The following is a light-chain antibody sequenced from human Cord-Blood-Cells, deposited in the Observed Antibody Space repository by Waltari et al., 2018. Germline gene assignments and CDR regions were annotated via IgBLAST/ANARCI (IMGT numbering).Light chain of an antibody. J-gene: IGLJ2*01. V-gene: IGLV3-25*02. CDR1: ALPKQY. Sequence: SYELPQPPSVPVSPGQTAPITCSGAALPKQYASGYQQKPGQAPVLVIYKDSERPSGIPERFSGSSSGTTVTLTISGVQAEDEADYYCQSADSSGTYVVFGGGTKLTVL. CDR3: QSADSSGTYVV. CDR2: KDS.